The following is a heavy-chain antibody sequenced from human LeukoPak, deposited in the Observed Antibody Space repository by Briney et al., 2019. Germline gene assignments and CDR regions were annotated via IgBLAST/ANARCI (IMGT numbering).Heavy chain of an antibody. D-gene: IGHD1-26*01. J-gene: IGHJ4*02. Sequence: SETLSLTCTVSGGSISSGSYYWNWIRQPAGKGLEWIGRIYTSGSTNYNPSLKSRVTMSVDTSKNQFSLKLSSVTAADTAVYYCARESWELLFDYWGQGTLVTVSS. CDR3: ARESWELLFDY. V-gene: IGHV4-61*02. CDR2: IYTSGST. CDR1: GGSISSGSYY.